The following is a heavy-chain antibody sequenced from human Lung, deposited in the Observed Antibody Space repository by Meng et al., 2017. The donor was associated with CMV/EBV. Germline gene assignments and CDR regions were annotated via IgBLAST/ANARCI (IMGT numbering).Heavy chain of an antibody. D-gene: IGHD1-1*01. CDR1: GYTFTARY. J-gene: IGHJ4*02. Sequence: ASVKVSCKASGYTFTARYFHWVRQAPGQGLEWMGWIHPHRGDTNYAQQSQGRVTLTRNTSINTGYMELTRPTSDDSAIYYSAKDNNWAPDYWGQGKRVNGSS. CDR2: IHPHRGDT. CDR3: AKDNNWAPDY. V-gene: IGHV1-2*02.